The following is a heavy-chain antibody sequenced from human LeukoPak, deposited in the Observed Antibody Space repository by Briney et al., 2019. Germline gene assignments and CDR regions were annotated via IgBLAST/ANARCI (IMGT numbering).Heavy chain of an antibody. CDR1: GFTFSSYA. CDR3: AKSSYYDSSGYHTNYYYFYMDV. CDR2: ISGSGGSI. Sequence: GGSLRLSCAASGFTFSSYAMSWVRQAPGKGLEWVSTISGSGGSIYYADSVKGRFTISRDNSKNTLYLQMNSLRAEDTAVYYCAKSSYYDSSGYHTNYYYFYMDVWGRGTTVTVSS. J-gene: IGHJ6*03. D-gene: IGHD3-22*01. V-gene: IGHV3-23*01.